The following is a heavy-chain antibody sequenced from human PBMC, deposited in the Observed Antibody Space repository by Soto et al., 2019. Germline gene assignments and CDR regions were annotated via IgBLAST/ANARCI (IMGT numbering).Heavy chain of an antibody. J-gene: IGHJ5*02. CDR3: AREVLSYCSGGSCYSGWFDP. V-gene: IGHV4-30-2*01. CDR2: IYHSGST. CDR1: GGSISSGGYS. D-gene: IGHD2-15*01. Sequence: SETLSLTCAVSGGSISSGGYSWSWIRQPPGKGLEWIGYIYHSGSTYYNPSLKSRVTISVDRSKNQFSLKLSSVTAANTAVYYCAREVLSYCSGGSCYSGWFDPWGQGTLVTVSS.